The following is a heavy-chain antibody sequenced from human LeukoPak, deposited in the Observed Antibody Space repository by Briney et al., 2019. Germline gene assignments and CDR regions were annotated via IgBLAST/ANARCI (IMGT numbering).Heavy chain of an antibody. CDR3: AKDQGDCSSTSCYDNDAFDI. J-gene: IGHJ3*02. CDR1: GFTFSSYG. V-gene: IGHV3-30*02. CDR2: IRYDGSNK. Sequence: GGSLRLSCAASGFTFSSYGMHWVRQAPGKGLEWVAFIRYDGSNKYYADSVKGRFTISRDNSKNTLYLQMNSLRAEDTAVYYCAKDQGDCSSTSCYDNDAFDIWGQGTMVTVSS. D-gene: IGHD2-2*01.